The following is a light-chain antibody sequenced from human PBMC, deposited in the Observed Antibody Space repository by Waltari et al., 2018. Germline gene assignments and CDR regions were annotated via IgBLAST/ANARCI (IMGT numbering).Light chain of an antibody. V-gene: IGLV4-69*01. Sequence: QLVLTQSPSASASLGASVKLTCTLSSGHSSNVIAWLQQQPEKGPRYLMKVNSDGTHSKGYGIPYRFCGSCSGTERYLASSSLQSEDEADYYCQTGGHGTWVFGGGTKLTVL. CDR1: SGHSSNV. CDR3: QTGGHGTWV. CDR2: VNSDGTH. J-gene: IGLJ3*02.